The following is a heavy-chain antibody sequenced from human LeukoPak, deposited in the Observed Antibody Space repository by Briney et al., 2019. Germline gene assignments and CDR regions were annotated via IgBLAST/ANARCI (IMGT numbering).Heavy chain of an antibody. J-gene: IGHJ6*02. CDR2: ISAYNGNT. Sequence: GASVKVSCKASGYTFTSYGISWVRQAPGQGLEWMGWISAYNGNTNYAQKLQGRVTMTTDTSTSTAYMELRSLRSDDTAVYYCARWGSGWYGYYYYYGMDVWGQGTTVTVSS. CDR1: GYTFTSYG. D-gene: IGHD6-19*01. CDR3: ARWGSGWYGYYYYYGMDV. V-gene: IGHV1-18*01.